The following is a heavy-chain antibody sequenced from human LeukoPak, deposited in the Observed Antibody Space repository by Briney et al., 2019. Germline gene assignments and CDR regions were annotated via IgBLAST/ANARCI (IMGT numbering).Heavy chain of an antibody. Sequence: GGSLRLSCAASGFTFSSYSMNWVRQAPGEGLEWVSSISSSSTYIYYADSVKGRFTISRDNAKNSLYLQMNSLRAEDTAVYYCARAQGDYDYWGQGTLVTVSS. CDR2: ISSSSTYI. CDR3: ARAQGDYDY. D-gene: IGHD3-16*01. V-gene: IGHV3-21*01. J-gene: IGHJ4*02. CDR1: GFTFSSYS.